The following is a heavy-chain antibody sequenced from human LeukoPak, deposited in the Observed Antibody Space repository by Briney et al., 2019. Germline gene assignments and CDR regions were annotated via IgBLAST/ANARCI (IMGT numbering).Heavy chain of an antibody. Sequence: PGGSLRLSCAASGFTFSSYAMSWVRQAPGKGLEWVSAISGSGGSTSYADSVRGRFTISRDNAKNTLYLQMNSLRAEDTAMYYCARLTAYYFDYWGQGTLVPVSS. CDR1: GFTFSSYA. V-gene: IGHV3-23*01. CDR3: ARLTAYYFDY. J-gene: IGHJ4*02. CDR2: ISGSGGST. D-gene: IGHD7-27*01.